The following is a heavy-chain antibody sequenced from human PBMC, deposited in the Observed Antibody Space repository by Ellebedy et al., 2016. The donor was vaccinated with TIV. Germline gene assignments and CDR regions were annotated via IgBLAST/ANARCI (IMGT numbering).Heavy chain of an antibody. V-gene: IGHV4-39*01. CDR2: IYYSGST. J-gene: IGHJ6*02. CDR1: GGSISSSSYY. Sequence: SETLSLTCTVSGGSISSSSYYWGWIRQPPGKGLEWIGSIYYSGSTYYNPSLKSRVTISVDTSKNQFSLKLSSVTAADTAVYYCANAEDYYYGMDVWGQGTTVTVSS. CDR3: ANAEDYYYGMDV.